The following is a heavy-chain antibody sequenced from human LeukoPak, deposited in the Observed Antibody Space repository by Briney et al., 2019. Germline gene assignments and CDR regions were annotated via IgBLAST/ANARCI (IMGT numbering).Heavy chain of an antibody. V-gene: IGHV3-30*03. J-gene: IGHJ6*03. CDR1: GFTFSRFG. CDR2: ISYDGSNK. Sequence: GGSLRLSCAASGFTFSRFGMHWVRQAPGKGLEWVAVISYDGSNKYYADSVKGRFTISRDISKNTLYLQMNSLRAEDTAVYYCARVLSGRGSLYDYYYYMDVRGKGTTVTISS. D-gene: IGHD3-10*01. CDR3: ARVLSGRGSLYDYYYYMDV.